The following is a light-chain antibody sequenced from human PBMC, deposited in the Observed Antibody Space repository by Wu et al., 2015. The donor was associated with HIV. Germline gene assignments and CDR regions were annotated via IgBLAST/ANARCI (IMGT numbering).Light chain of an antibody. V-gene: IGKV1-9*01. CDR1: QGISSD. CDR2: AAS. Sequence: DIQLTQSPSFLSASVGDRVTITCRASQGISSDLAWYQQKPGKAPKLLIFAASTLQSGVPSRFSGGGSGTDFTLTISSLQPEDFATYYCQQSYSTPRVTFGPGTKVDFK. CDR3: QQSYSTPRVT. J-gene: IGKJ3*01.